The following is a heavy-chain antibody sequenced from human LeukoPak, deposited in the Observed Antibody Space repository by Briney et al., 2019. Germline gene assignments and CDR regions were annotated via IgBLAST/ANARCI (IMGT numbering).Heavy chain of an antibody. CDR2: IYSGGST. J-gene: IGHJ4*02. V-gene: IGHV3-66*01. Sequence: PGGSLRLSCAASGFTVSSNYMSWVRQAPGKGLEWVSVIYSGGSTYYADSVKGRFTIPRDNSKNTLYLQMNSLRAEDTAVYYCARAPQWLDLYFDYWGQGTLVTVSS. CDR3: ARAPQWLDLYFDY. CDR1: GFTVSSNY. D-gene: IGHD6-19*01.